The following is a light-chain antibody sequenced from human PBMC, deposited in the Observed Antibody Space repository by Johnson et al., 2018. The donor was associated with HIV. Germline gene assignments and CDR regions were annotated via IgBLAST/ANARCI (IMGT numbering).Light chain of an antibody. CDR2: ENY. CDR1: SSNIGNNY. CDR3: GTWGGV. Sequence: QPVLTQPPSVSAAPGQKVTISCSGSSSNIGNNYVSWYQQLPGTAPKLLIYENYKRPSGIPDRFSGSKSCTSATLGITGLQTGDEADYYCGTWGGVFGTGTKVTVL. V-gene: IGLV1-51*02. J-gene: IGLJ1*01.